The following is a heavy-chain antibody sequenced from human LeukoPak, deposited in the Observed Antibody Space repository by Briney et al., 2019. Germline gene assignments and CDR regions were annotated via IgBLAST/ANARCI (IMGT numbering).Heavy chain of an antibody. CDR1: GFTFSDYY. Sequence: GSLRLSCAASGFTFSDYYMSWIRQAPGKGLEWIAYISYGGTAAYYADSVRGRFTVSRDNSKNSLFLEMNGLRVDDSAMYYCVSAQGSYNENWFDPWGQGTLVIVSS. CDR3: VSAQGSYNENWFDP. V-gene: IGHV3-11*01. J-gene: IGHJ5*02. CDR2: ISYGGTAA. D-gene: IGHD3-10*01.